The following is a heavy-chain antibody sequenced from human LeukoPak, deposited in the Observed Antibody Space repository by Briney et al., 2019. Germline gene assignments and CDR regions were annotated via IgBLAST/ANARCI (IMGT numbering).Heavy chain of an antibody. J-gene: IGHJ4*02. CDR2: INPNSGGT. CDR1: GYTFTGYY. V-gene: IGHV1-2*02. CDR3: ARDLGFLEWLFDVVEPYFDY. D-gene: IGHD3-3*01. Sequence: ASVKVPCKASGYTFTGYYMHWVRQAPGQGLEWMGWINPNSGGTNYAQKFQGRVTMTRDTSISTAYMELSRLRSDDTAVYYCARDLGFLEWLFDVVEPYFDYWGQGTLVTVSS.